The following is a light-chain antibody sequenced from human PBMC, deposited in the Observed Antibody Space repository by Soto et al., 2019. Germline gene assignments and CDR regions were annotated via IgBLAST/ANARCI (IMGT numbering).Light chain of an antibody. CDR1: SGSIASNY. V-gene: IGLV6-57*01. CDR2: DDS. CDR3: QSYDTSSVV. Sequence: NFMLTQPHSVSESPGKTVTISCTRSSGSIASNYVQWFQQRPDNSPTTVIYDDSQRPSGVPERFSGSIDSSSNSASLTISGLKTEDEDDYYCQSYDTSSVVFGGGTKLTVL. J-gene: IGLJ2*01.